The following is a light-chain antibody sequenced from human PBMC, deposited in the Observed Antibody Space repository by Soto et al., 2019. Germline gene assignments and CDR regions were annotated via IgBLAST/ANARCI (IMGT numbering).Light chain of an antibody. CDR1: RSNIGVNP. CDR3: AVWDANMYGRI. V-gene: IGLV1-44*01. Sequence: QSVLTQPPSASGTPGQRVTISCSGSRSNIGVNPVNWYQQLPGTAPKLLIDSNGQRPSGVPDRFSGSRSGTSASLAISGLQSEDEADYYCAVWDANMYGRIFGTGTKVTVL. CDR2: SNG. J-gene: IGLJ1*01.